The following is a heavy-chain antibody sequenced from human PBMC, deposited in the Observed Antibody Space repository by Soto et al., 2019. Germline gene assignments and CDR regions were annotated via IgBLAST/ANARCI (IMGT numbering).Heavy chain of an antibody. CDR1: GFTFDDYA. D-gene: IGHD3-10*01. Sequence: EVQLVESGGGLVQPGRSLRLSCAASGFTFDDYAMHWVRQAPGKGLERVSGISWNSGSIGYADSVKGRFTISRDNAKNSLYLQMNSLRAEDTALYYCAKDKVRGVIGAFDLWGQGTMVTFSS. CDR3: AKDKVRGVIGAFDL. CDR2: ISWNSGSI. V-gene: IGHV3-9*01. J-gene: IGHJ3*01.